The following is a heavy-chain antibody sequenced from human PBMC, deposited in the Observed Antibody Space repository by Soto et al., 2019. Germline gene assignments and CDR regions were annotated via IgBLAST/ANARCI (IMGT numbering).Heavy chain of an antibody. CDR2: ITGSGGVT. V-gene: IGHV3-48*03. Sequence: EVKLVESGGALVQPGGSLRLSCTASGFDFSGSEMNWFRQAAGKGLEWVAYITGSGGVTFYADSVKGRFSISRDNAKNSLFLDMSDLTADDTGVYYCAKVAPFILGSPFWGQGTLVTVSS. CDR1: GFDFSGSE. J-gene: IGHJ4*02. D-gene: IGHD2-21*01. CDR3: AKVAPFILGSPF.